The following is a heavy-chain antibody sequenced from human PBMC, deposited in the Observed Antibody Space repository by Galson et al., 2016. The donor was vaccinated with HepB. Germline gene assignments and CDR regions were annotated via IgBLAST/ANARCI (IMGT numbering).Heavy chain of an antibody. CDR3: ATSYCSGSSYYYFDY. CDR1: GFTFSSYS. V-gene: IGHV3-48*02. Sequence: SLRLSCAASGFTFSSYSMNWVRQAPGKGLEWVSYISSSSSTIYYADSVKGRFTISRDNAKNSLYLQMNSLGDEDTAVYYCATSYCSGSSYYYFDYRGQGTLVTVSS. J-gene: IGHJ4*02. CDR2: ISSSSSTI. D-gene: IGHD2-15*01.